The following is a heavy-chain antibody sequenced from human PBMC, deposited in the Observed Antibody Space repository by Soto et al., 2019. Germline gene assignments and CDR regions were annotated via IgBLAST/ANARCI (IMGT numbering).Heavy chain of an antibody. CDR2: INHSGST. D-gene: IGHD3-10*01. J-gene: IGHJ5*02. V-gene: IGHV4-34*01. CDR3: ARGHRLLWFGAGFSWFDP. Sequence: QVQLQQWGAGLLKPSETLSLTCAVYGGSFSGYYWSWIRQPPGKGLEWIGEINHSGSTNYNPSLKSRVTISVDTSKNQSSLKLSSVTAADTAVYYCARGHRLLWFGAGFSWFDPWGQGTLVTVSS. CDR1: GGSFSGYY.